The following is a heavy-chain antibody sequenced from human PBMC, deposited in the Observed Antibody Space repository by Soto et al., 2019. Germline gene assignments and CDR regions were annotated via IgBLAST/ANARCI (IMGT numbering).Heavy chain of an antibody. D-gene: IGHD6-6*01. CDR2: ISGSGVST. CDR3: AKDRERIATRSIDY. V-gene: IGHV3-23*01. CDR1: GFTFSSYA. Sequence: EVQLLESGGGLVQPGGSLRLSCAASGFTFSSYAMSWDRQAPGKGLEWVSGISGSGVSTYYADSVKGRFTISRDNSKSTLYLQMNSLRAEDTAVYYCAKDRERIATRSIDYWGQGTLVTVSS. J-gene: IGHJ4*02.